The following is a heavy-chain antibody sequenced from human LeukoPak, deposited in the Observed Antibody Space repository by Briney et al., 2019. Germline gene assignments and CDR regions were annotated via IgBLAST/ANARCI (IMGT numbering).Heavy chain of an antibody. Sequence: PSQTLSLTCTVSGGSISSGSYYWTWVRQPAGKGLEWVGRIYTSGDTHYNSSLKSRVTMSIDRSKNQFSLKLSSVTAADTAVYYCAREGYGSGTIYWGQGTLVTVSS. CDR2: IYTSGDT. CDR1: GGSISSGSYY. J-gene: IGHJ4*02. V-gene: IGHV4-61*02. CDR3: AREGYGSGTIY. D-gene: IGHD3-10*01.